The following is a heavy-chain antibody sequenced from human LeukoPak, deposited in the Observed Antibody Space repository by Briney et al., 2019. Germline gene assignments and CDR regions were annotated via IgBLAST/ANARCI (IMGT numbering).Heavy chain of an antibody. CDR3: ARSPVVVPAAIDY. V-gene: IGHV4-4*07. J-gene: IGHJ4*02. Sequence: SETLSLTCTVSGGSISSYYWSWIRQPAGKGLEWIGRIYTSGSTNYNPSLKSRVTISVDKYKNQFFLKLSSVTAADTDVYYCARSPVVVPAAIDYWGQGTLVTVSS. D-gene: IGHD2-2*01. CDR2: IYTSGST. CDR1: GGSISSYY.